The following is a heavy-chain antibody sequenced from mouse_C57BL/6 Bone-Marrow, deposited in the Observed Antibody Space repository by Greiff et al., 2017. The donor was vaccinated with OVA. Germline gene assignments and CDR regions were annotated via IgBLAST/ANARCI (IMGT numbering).Heavy chain of an antibody. D-gene: IGHD3-2*02. Sequence: EVKLVESGPGLVKPSQSLSLTCSVTGYSITSGYYWNWIRQFPGNKLEWMGYISYDGSNNYKPSLKNRISITRDTSKNQLFLKLNSVTTEDTATYYCARDSSGRGDYWGQGTSVTVSS. J-gene: IGHJ4*01. CDR1: GYSITSGYY. V-gene: IGHV3-6*01. CDR2: ISYDGSN. CDR3: ARDSSGRGDY.